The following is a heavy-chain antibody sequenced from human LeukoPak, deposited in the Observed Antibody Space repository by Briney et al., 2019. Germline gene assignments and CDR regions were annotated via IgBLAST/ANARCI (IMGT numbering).Heavy chain of an antibody. D-gene: IGHD3-22*01. Sequence: SETLSLTCAVYGGSFSGYYWSWIRQPPGKGLEWIGEINHSGSTNYNPSLKSRVTISVDTSKNQFSLKLSSVTAADTAVYYCAREGDYYDTSGTLDYWGQGTLVTVSS. CDR2: INHSGST. J-gene: IGHJ4*02. CDR1: GGSFSGYY. V-gene: IGHV4-34*01. CDR3: AREGDYYDTSGTLDY.